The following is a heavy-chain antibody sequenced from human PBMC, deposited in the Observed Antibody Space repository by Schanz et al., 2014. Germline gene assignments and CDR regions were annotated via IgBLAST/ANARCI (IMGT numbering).Heavy chain of an antibody. Sequence: QVQLVESGGGVVQFGRSLRLSCAASGFTFSSYAMHWVRQAPGKGLEWVAVISNDGSIKYYADSVEGRFTISRDNSRNTLYLQMNSLRTEDTAVYYCASPSGYSDYGTYFDFWGQGTLVNVSS. D-gene: IGHD5-12*01. J-gene: IGHJ4*02. V-gene: IGHV3-30-3*01. CDR3: ASPSGYSDYGTYFDF. CDR1: GFTFSSYA. CDR2: ISNDGSIK.